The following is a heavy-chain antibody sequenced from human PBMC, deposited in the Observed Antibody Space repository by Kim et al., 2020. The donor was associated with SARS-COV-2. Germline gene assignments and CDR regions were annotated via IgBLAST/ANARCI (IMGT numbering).Heavy chain of an antibody. CDR3: AREDHIAARTETHFDY. CDR2: ISSSSSTI. Sequence: GVSLRLSCAASGFTFSSYSMNWVRQAPGKGLEWVSYISSSSSTIYYADSVKGRFTISRDNAKNSLYLQMNSLRDEDTAVYYCAREDHIAARTETHFDYWGQGTLVTVSS. CDR1: GFTFSSYS. J-gene: IGHJ4*02. D-gene: IGHD6-6*01. V-gene: IGHV3-48*02.